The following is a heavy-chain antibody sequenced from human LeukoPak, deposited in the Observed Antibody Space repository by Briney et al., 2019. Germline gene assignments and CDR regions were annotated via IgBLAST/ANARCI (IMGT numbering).Heavy chain of an antibody. J-gene: IGHJ4*02. Sequence: SETLSLTCTVSGGSISTSNYYWGWIRQPPGKGLEWIGNIFYSGSTYYGPSLKSRLTISLDTSRNQFSLKLNSVTAADTAVYYCARENYYDGSGLNFDYWGQGTLVTVSS. CDR1: GGSISTSNYY. CDR2: IFYSGST. D-gene: IGHD3-22*01. V-gene: IGHV4-39*07. CDR3: ARENYYDGSGLNFDY.